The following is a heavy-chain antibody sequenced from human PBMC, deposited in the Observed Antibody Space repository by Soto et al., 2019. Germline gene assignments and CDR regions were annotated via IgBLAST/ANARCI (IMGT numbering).Heavy chain of an antibody. CDR3: AKSGTGTNYGMDV. CDR1: GFTFSSYS. V-gene: IGHV3-48*02. J-gene: IGHJ6*02. D-gene: IGHD1-1*01. Sequence: PVGSLRLSCAASGFTFSSYSMNCVRQAPGKGLEWISYITSGSSAIRYADSVQGRFTISRDNAKNSLYLQMNSLKDEDTAVYYCAKSGTGTNYGMDVWGQGTTVTVSS. CDR2: ITSGSSAI.